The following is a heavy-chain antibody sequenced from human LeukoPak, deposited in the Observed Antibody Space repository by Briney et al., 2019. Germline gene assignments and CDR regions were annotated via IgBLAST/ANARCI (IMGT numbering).Heavy chain of an antibody. CDR3: ARDIKPNCSGGSCYGGRYGMDV. D-gene: IGHD2-15*01. V-gene: IGHV3-21*01. CDR1: GFTFGNYY. Sequence: GGSLRLSCAASGFTFGNYYMSWVRQTPGKGLEWFSSISSSSSYIYYADSVKGRFTITRDNAKNSLYLQMNSLRAEDTAVYYCARDIKPNCSGGSCYGGRYGMDVWGQGTTVTVSS. CDR2: ISSSSSYI. J-gene: IGHJ6*02.